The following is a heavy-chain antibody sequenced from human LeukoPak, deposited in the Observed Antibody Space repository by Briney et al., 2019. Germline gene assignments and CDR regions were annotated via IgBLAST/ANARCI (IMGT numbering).Heavy chain of an antibody. Sequence: GGSLRLSCAASGFTFSSYAMSWVRQAPGKGLEWVSAMSGSGASTYYADSVKGRFTISRDNSKNTLYLQMNSLRAEDTAVYYCARETGSYLGSWGQGTLVTVSS. V-gene: IGHV3-23*01. D-gene: IGHD1-26*01. CDR1: GFTFSSYA. CDR2: MSGSGAST. CDR3: ARETGSYLGS. J-gene: IGHJ5*02.